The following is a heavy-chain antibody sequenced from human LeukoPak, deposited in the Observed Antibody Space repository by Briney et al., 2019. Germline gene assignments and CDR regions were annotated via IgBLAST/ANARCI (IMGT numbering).Heavy chain of an antibody. CDR1: GYTFTRYY. CDR3: ATSLYCSSTNCYALYFQH. J-gene: IGHJ1*01. D-gene: IGHD2-2*01. CDR2: INPNSGGT. V-gene: IGHV1-2*02. Sequence: ASVKVSCKASGYTFTRYYMHWVRQAPGRGLEGMGWINPNSGGTNYAQKFQGRVTMTRDTSISTAYMELSRLGSDDTAVYYCATSLYCSSTNCYALYFQHWGQGTLVTVSS.